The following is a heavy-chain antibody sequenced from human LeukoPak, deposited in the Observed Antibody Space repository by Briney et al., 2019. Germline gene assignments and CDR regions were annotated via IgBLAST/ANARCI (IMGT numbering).Heavy chain of an antibody. D-gene: IGHD2-21*02. CDR3: ARTHIVVVTANYYMDV. Sequence: SVKVSCKASGGTFSSYAISWVRQAPGQGLEWMGRIIPIFGTANYAQKFQGRVTITTDESTSTAYMELGSLRSEDTAVYYCARTHIVVVTANYYMDVWGKGTTVTVSS. CDR2: IIPIFGTA. J-gene: IGHJ6*03. V-gene: IGHV1-69*05. CDR1: GGTFSSYA.